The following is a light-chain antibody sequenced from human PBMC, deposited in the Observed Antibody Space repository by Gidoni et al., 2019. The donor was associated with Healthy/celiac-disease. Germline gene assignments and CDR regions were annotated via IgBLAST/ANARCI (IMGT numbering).Light chain of an antibody. CDR2: GAS. Sequence: EIVLTQSPGPLSLSPGERDTLSCRASQSVRSSYLAWYQQKPGQAPRLLNYGASSRATGIQDMLSGSGCGTDFTLTISRLEPEDLAVYYCQQYGSSPPLTFGQGTKVEIK. CDR1: QSVRSSY. V-gene: IGKV3-20*01. J-gene: IGKJ1*01. CDR3: QQYGSSPPLT.